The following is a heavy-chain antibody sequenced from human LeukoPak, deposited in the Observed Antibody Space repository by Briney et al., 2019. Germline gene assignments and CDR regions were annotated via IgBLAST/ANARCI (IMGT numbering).Heavy chain of an antibody. CDR3: ARASGWTPDN. CDR1: GFAFSYYW. D-gene: IGHD6-19*01. J-gene: IGHJ4*02. Sequence: PGGSLRLSCVASGFAFSYYWMNWVRQAPGKGLEWVANIKQDGSEKNYVDSVKGRFTISRDNAKNSLYLQMNSLRAEDTAVYYCARASGWTPDNWGQGTLVTVSS. V-gene: IGHV3-7*01. CDR2: IKQDGSEK.